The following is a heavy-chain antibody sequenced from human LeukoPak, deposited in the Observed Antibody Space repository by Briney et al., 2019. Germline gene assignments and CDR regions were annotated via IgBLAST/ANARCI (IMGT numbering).Heavy chain of an antibody. D-gene: IGHD3-10*01. CDR2: NYYSGST. CDR1: GDSLSSGDSY. V-gene: IGHV4-61*08. J-gene: IGHJ4*02. CDR3: ARVGSGSFDY. Sequence: SETLSLTCTVSGDSLSSGDSYWNWLRQPPGKGLEWIGYNYYSGSTIYNPSLKSRVTISVDTSKNQFSLNLSSVTAADTAVYYCARVGSGSFDYWGQGTLVTVSS.